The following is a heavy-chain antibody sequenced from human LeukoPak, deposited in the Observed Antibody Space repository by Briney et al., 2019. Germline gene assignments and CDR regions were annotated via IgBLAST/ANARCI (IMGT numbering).Heavy chain of an antibody. Sequence: PGRSLRLSCAASGFTFSSYAMHWVRQAPGKGLEWVAVISYDGSNKYYADSVKGRFTISRDNSKNTLYLQMNSLRDEDTAVYFCTRGRYQLLGPNDSWGQGSLVTVSS. CDR3: TRGRYQLLGPNDS. V-gene: IGHV3-30-3*01. D-gene: IGHD2-2*01. CDR2: ISYDGSNK. J-gene: IGHJ4*02. CDR1: GFTFSSYA.